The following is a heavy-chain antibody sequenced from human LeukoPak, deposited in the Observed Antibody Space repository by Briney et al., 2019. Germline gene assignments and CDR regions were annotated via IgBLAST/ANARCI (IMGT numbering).Heavy chain of an antibody. CDR1: GFTFDEYS. Sequence: GGSLRLSCAASGFTFDEYSMHWVRQVPGKGPEWVSGINSNSAHTEYAGSVKGRFTISRDNAKNSLYLQMNSLRAEDTAVYYCARDGGYSGYDTDFDYWGQGTLVTVSS. V-gene: IGHV3-9*01. J-gene: IGHJ4*02. CDR2: INSNSAHT. D-gene: IGHD5-12*01. CDR3: ARDGGYSGYDTDFDY.